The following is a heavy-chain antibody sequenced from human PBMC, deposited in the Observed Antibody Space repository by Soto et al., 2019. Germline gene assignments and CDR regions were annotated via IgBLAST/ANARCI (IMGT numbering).Heavy chain of an antibody. CDR3: ARLVQREGGILSNYYYGVDV. CDR1: GGSVTSGFNY. Sequence: QVQLQESGPGLVKSSETLALTCTVPGGSVTSGFNYWTWIRQPPGKTLEWIAYIDYSGSANYNPSLRSRVTILIDTSKNQFSLKLSSVTAADTAVYYCARLVQREGGILSNYYYGVDVWGQGTTVTVSS. CDR2: IDYSGSA. V-gene: IGHV4-61*01. D-gene: IGHD2-2*01. J-gene: IGHJ6*02.